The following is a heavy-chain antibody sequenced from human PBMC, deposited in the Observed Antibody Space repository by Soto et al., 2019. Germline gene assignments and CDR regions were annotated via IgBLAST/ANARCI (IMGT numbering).Heavy chain of an antibody. V-gene: IGHV3-11*01. J-gene: IGHJ4*02. Sequence: DLEESGGGLVKPGGSMRLSCTASGFIFSDYYMSWIRQAPGKGLERVSDISNSGRITHHADSVEGRFTISRDNAKDSLYLQMNSLRPEDSAIYYCARAHGGGGLTLEYCGQGTLVTVSS. D-gene: IGHD3-16*01. CDR2: ISNSGRIT. CDR3: ARAHGGGGLTLEY. CDR1: GFIFSDYY.